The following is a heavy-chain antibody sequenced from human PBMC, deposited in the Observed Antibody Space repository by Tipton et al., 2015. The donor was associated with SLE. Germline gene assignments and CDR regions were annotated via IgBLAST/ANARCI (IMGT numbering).Heavy chain of an antibody. CDR3: ARDRDYNRVFDY. CDR1: GGSISSHY. V-gene: IGHV4-59*11. Sequence: TLSLTCTVSGGSISSHYWSWIRQPPGKGLEWIGYIYYSGSTNYNPSLKSRVTISVDTSKNQFSLKLSSVTAADTAVYYCARDRDYNRVFDYWGQGTLVTVSS. D-gene: IGHD1-14*01. J-gene: IGHJ4*02. CDR2: IYYSGST.